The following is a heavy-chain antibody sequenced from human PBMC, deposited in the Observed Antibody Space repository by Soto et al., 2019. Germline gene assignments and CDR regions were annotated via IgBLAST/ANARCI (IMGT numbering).Heavy chain of an antibody. CDR3: ARGLRATYYDILTGYSGVDKWLDP. Sequence: SVKIGCASSGGTVTIYVITGVRQAPGQGLEWMGGMIPIFGTANYAQKFQGRVTITADEYTSTAYMELSSLRSEDTAVYYCARGLRATYYDILTGYSGVDKWLDPWGQGTLVTVS. J-gene: IGHJ5*02. CDR2: MIPIFGTA. V-gene: IGHV1-69*13. D-gene: IGHD3-9*01. CDR1: GGTVTIYV.